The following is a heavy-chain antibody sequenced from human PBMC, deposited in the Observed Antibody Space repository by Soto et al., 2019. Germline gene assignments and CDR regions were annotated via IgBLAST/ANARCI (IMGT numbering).Heavy chain of an antibody. Sequence: QVQLVESGGGVVQPGRSLRLSCAASGFTFSSYGMHWVRQAPGKRLEWVAVISYDGSNKYYADSVKGRFTISRDNSKNTLYLQMNSLRAEDTAVYYCAKIGGAETDYYFYYGMDVWAQGTTVTVSS. CDR2: ISYDGSNK. CDR1: GFTFSSYG. J-gene: IGHJ6*02. CDR3: AKIGGAETDYYFYYGMDV. D-gene: IGHD1-26*01. V-gene: IGHV3-30*18.